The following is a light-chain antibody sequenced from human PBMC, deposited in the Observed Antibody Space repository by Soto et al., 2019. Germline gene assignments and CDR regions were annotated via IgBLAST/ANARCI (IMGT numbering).Light chain of an antibody. J-gene: IGKJ1*01. CDR2: GAS. V-gene: IGKV3-15*01. CDR1: QSVSGN. CDR3: QQYNNWPPWT. Sequence: EIVMTQSPATLSVSPGERATLSCRASQSVSGNLAWYQQKPGQAPRLLIYGASTRATGIPARFSGSGSGTAFTLTISSLQSEDFAVYYCQQYNNWPPWTFGQGTKVELK.